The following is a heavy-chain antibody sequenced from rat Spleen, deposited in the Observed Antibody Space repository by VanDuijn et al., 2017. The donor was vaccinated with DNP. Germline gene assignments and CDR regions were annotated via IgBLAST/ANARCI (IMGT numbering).Heavy chain of an antibody. CDR3: ARYGGAMDA. Sequence: EVQLQESGPGLVKPSQSLSLTCSVTGYSITSDYWGWIRKFPGNKMAWIGHISYSGRTTYNPSLKSRISITRDISKDQFFLKLNSVTTEDTATDYGARYGGAMDAWGQGTSVTVSS. CDR2: ISYSGRT. CDR1: GYSITSDY. D-gene: IGHD4-3*01. V-gene: IGHV3-1*01. J-gene: IGHJ4*01.